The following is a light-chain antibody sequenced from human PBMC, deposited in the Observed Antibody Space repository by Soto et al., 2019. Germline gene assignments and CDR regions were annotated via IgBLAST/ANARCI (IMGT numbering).Light chain of an antibody. CDR3: CSYAGSSTFV. CDR2: EVT. Sequence: QSALTQPASVSGSPGQSITISCTGPSSDVGIYDLVSWYKHHPGRAPQLIIYEVTKRPSGVSNRFSGSKSGNTASLTISGLQAEDEADYYCCSYAGSSTFVFGTGTKLTVL. V-gene: IGLV2-23*02. CDR1: SSDVGIYDL. J-gene: IGLJ1*01.